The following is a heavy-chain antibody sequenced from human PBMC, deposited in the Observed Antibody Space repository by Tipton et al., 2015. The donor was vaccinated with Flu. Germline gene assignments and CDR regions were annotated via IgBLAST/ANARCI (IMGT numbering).Heavy chain of an antibody. Sequence: TLSLTCTVSGGSMSSFYWTWIRQPAGKGLEWIGRMYVSGSTKYNPSLKSRVTMSVDTSKNQFSLKLSSLTAADTAVYYCATGSGSGTEVTVYFWGQGTLGTVSS. D-gene: IGHD3-10*01. CDR2: MYVSGST. V-gene: IGHV4-4*07. J-gene: IGHJ4*02. CDR1: GGSMSSFY. CDR3: ATGSGSGTEVTVYF.